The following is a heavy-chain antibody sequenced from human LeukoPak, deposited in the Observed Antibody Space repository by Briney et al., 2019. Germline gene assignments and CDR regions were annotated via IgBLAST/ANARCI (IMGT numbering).Heavy chain of an antibody. Sequence: PGGSLRLSCAASGFTFSSYWMHWVRQAPGKGLAWVSRTNSDGSSTIYADSVKGRFTISRDNAKNTLYLQMNSLRAEDTAVYYCARGAARLGSDYWGQGTLVTVSS. D-gene: IGHD6-6*01. CDR1: GFTFSSYW. CDR3: ARGAARLGSDY. CDR2: TNSDGSST. J-gene: IGHJ4*02. V-gene: IGHV3-74*01.